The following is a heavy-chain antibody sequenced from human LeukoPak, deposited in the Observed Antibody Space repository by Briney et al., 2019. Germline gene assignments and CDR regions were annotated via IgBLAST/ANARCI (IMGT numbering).Heavy chain of an antibody. CDR2: ISYSGSA. J-gene: IGHJ5*02. V-gene: IGHV4-30-4*07. CDR1: GASVTHGGFS. CDR3: TRDSGTTGEVKFDP. D-gene: IGHD3-10*01. Sequence: SQTLSLTCAVSGASVTHGGFSWTWVRQPPGKGLEWLALISYSGSAHYTLSLKSRLSISVDTSKNQFSLKLTSVTAADTAMYYCTRDSGTTGEVKFDPWGQGTLVTVSS.